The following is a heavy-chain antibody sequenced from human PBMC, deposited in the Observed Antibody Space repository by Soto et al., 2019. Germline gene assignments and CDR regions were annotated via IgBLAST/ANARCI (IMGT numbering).Heavy chain of an antibody. V-gene: IGHV3-74*01. CDR3: ARGGTMVRGVMTHYYYYYGMDV. CDR1: GFTFSSYW. Sequence: GGSLRLSCAASGFTFSSYWMHWVRQAPGKGLVWVSRINSDGSSTSYADSVKGRFTISRDNAKNTLYLQMNSLRAEDTAVYYCARGGTMVRGVMTHYYYYYGMDVWGQGTTVTVSS. D-gene: IGHD3-10*01. CDR2: INSDGSST. J-gene: IGHJ6*02.